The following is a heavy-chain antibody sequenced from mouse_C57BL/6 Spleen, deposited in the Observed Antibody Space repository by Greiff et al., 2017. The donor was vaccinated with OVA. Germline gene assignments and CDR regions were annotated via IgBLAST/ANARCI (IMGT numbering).Heavy chain of an antibody. CDR2: IWRGGST. CDR3: ARNYDYYYAMDY. Sequence: QVQLQQSGPGLVQPSQSLSITCTVSGFSLTSYGVHWVRPSPGKGLEWLGVIWRGGSTDYNAAFISRLSISKDNSKSQVFFKMNSLQADDTAIYYCARNYDYYYAMDYWGQGTSVTVSS. D-gene: IGHD2-4*01. V-gene: IGHV2-2*01. J-gene: IGHJ4*01. CDR1: GFSLTSYG.